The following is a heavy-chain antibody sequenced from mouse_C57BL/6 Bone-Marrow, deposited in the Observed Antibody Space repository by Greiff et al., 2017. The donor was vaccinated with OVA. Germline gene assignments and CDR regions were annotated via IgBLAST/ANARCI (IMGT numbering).Heavy chain of an antibody. CDR3: ARVDDGYFYAMDY. V-gene: IGHV14-1*01. Sequence: VQLQQSGAELVRPGASVKLSCTASGFNIKDYYMHWVKQRPEQGLEWIGRIDPEDGDTEYAPKFQGKATMTADTSSSTAYMQLNSLTSEDSAVYFCARVDDGYFYAMDYWGQGTSVTVSS. J-gene: IGHJ4*01. CDR2: IDPEDGDT. D-gene: IGHD2-3*01. CDR1: GFNIKDYY.